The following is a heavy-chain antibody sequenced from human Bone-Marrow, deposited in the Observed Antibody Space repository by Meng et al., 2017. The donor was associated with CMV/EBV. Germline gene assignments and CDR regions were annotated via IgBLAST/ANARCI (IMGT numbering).Heavy chain of an antibody. CDR2: INPNSGGT. V-gene: IGHV1-2*02. CDR1: GYTFPGYY. D-gene: IGHD1-26*01. J-gene: IGHJ6*02. Sequence: SGYTFPGYYVHWVRQAPGQGLEWMGWINPNSGGTNYAQKFQGRVTMTRDTSISTAYMELSRLRSDDTAVYYCASPLVGWDCYYGMDVWGQGTMVTVSS. CDR3: ASPLVGWDCYYGMDV.